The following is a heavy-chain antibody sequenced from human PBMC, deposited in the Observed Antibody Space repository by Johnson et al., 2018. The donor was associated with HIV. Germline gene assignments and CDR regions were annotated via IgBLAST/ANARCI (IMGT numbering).Heavy chain of an antibody. CDR2: ISSSGNPI. V-gene: IGHV3-11*01. Sequence: QVHLVESGGGLVKPGGSLRLSCAASGFTFSNAWMSWVRQAPGKGLEWVSYISSSGNPIYYADSVKGRFTISRDNAKNSLYLQMNSLRAEDTALYYCARGNYYGSGSYGAFDIWGRGTVVTVFS. D-gene: IGHD3-10*01. CDR1: GFTFSNAW. CDR3: ARGNYYGSGSYGAFDI. J-gene: IGHJ3*02.